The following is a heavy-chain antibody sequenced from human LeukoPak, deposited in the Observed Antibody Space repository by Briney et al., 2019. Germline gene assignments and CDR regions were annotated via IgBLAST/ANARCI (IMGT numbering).Heavy chain of an antibody. CDR3: ARASFDH. J-gene: IGHJ4*02. V-gene: IGHV1-18*01. CDR1: GYTFVTYG. CDR2: ISTYNGNT. Sequence: ASVKVSCKASGYTFVTYGINWVRQAPGQGPEWIGWISTYNGNTKYALKFQDRVTLTRDTSTTTAYMELKSLTSDDRAVYYCARASFDHWGQGNLVIVSS.